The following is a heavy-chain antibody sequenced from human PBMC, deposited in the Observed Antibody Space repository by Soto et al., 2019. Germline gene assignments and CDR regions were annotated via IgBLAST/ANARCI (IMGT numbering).Heavy chain of an antibody. CDR2: IYYSGST. J-gene: IGHJ5*02. CDR3: ARHRGEYYYGSEKDWFDP. Sequence: QLQLQESGPGLVKPSETLSLTCTVSGGSISSSSYYWGWIRQPPGKGLEWIGSIYYSGSTYYNPSLKSRVTISVDTSKNQFSLKLSSVTAADTAVYYCARHRGEYYYGSEKDWFDPWGQGTLVTVSS. D-gene: IGHD3-10*01. CDR1: GGSISSSSYY. V-gene: IGHV4-39*01.